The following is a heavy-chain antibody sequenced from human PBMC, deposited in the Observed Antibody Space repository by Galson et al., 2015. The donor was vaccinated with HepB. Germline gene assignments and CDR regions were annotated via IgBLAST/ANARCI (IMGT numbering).Heavy chain of an antibody. CDR2: INPSGGST. CDR3: ARGSDYNNYGLDY. D-gene: IGHD4-11*01. J-gene: IGHJ4*02. Sequence: SVKVSCKASGYTFTSNYLYWVRQAPGQGLGWMGIINPSGGSTSYAQKFQGRVTMTRDTSASTVYMELSSLRSEDTAVYYCARGSDYNNYGLDYWGQGTLVTVSS. CDR1: GYTFTSNY. V-gene: IGHV1-46*01.